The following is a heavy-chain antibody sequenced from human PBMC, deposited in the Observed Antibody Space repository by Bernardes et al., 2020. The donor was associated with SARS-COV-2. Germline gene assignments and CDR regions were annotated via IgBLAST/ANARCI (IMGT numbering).Heavy chain of an antibody. D-gene: IGHD6-6*01. CDR1: GGSVSSGSYY. V-gene: IGHV4-61*01. Sequence: SETLSLTCTVSGGSVSSGSYYWSWIRQPPGKGLEWIGYIYYSGSTNYNPSLKSRVTISVDTSKNQFSLKLSSVTAADTAVYYCARDSQGRQLVDNSSYYYGMDVWGQGTTVTVSS. CDR3: ARDSQGRQLVDNSSYYYGMDV. J-gene: IGHJ6*02. CDR2: IYYSGST.